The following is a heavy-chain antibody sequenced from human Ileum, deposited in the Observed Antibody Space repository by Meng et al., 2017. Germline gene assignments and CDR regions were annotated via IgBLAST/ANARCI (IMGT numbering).Heavy chain of an antibody. Sequence: QGPLLPSCTRMFKPPLTLSLTGSIHGDSLFNNSATWNWVRQSPSRGLEWMGRTYYRSKWYNDYALSVNSRITVNPDTSKNQISLQLNSVTPDDTAVYYCAREAHLAAFGHWGQGTLVTVSS. CDR1: GDSLFNNSAT. V-gene: IGHV6-1*01. CDR3: AREAHLAAFGH. CDR2: TYYRSKWYN. D-gene: IGHD6-25*01. J-gene: IGHJ4*02.